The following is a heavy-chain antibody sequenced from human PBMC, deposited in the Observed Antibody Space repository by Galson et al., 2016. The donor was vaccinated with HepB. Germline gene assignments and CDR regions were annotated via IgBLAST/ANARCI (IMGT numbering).Heavy chain of an antibody. CDR2: IYHTGST. J-gene: IGHJ5*02. V-gene: IGHV4-4*02. CDR1: GDSISASNW. D-gene: IGHD3-10*01. CDR3: ARASIPSTYYYGSGSYAWFDP. Sequence: ETLSLTCAVSGDSISASNWWNWVRQPPGKGLEWIGEIYHTGSTNYNPSLKRRVIFSLDKSKNQFFLNLSSVTAADTAFYYCARASIPSTYYYGSGSYAWFDPWGQGTLVTVSS.